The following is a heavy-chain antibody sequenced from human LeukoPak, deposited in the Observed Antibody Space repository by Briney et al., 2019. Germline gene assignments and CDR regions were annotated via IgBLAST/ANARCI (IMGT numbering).Heavy chain of an antibody. CDR1: GFTFSSYA. D-gene: IGHD6-19*01. CDR3: VKDGQQWLVLQFFDY. J-gene: IGHJ4*02. Sequence: HRGGSLRLSCSASGFTFSSYAMHWVRQAPGKGLEYVSAISSNGGSTYYADSVKGRFTISRDNSKNTLYLQMSSLRAEDTAVYYCVKDGQQWLVLQFFDYWGQGNLVSVSS. V-gene: IGHV3-64D*09. CDR2: ISSNGGST.